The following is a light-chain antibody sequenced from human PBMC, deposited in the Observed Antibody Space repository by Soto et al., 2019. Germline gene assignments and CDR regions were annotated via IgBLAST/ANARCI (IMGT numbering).Light chain of an antibody. J-gene: IGKJ1*01. Sequence: IVLTQSPGTLSLPPGERATLSCRASQSVSSSYLAWYQQKPGQAPRLLIYGASSRATGIPDRFSGSGSGTDFTLTISRLEPEDFAVYYCQQYGSSLWTFGQGTKWISN. CDR2: GAS. CDR3: QQYGSSLWT. V-gene: IGKV3-20*01. CDR1: QSVSSSY.